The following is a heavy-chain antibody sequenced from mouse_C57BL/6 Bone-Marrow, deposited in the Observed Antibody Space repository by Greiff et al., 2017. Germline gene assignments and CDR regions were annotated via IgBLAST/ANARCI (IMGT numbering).Heavy chain of an antibody. Sequence: EVKVVESGGDLVKPGGSLKLSCAASGFTFSSYGMSWVRQTPDKRLEWVATISSGGSYTYYPDSVKGRFTISRDNAKNTLYLQMSSLKSEDTAMYYCASLTTVVADWYFDVWGTGTTVTVAS. J-gene: IGHJ1*03. V-gene: IGHV5-6*01. CDR3: ASLTTVVADWYFDV. D-gene: IGHD1-1*01. CDR1: GFTFSSYG. CDR2: ISSGGSYT.